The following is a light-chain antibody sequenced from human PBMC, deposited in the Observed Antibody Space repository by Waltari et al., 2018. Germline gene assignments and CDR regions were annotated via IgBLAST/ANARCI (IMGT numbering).Light chain of an antibody. V-gene: IGLV1-47*01. Sequence: QSVLTQPPSASGTPGQRVTISCSGSSSNIGSKYVYWYQQLPGTAPKLLIYRNNQRPAGVPARFSGSNAGTSASLAISGLRSEDEADYYCAAWDDSLSGVVFGGGTKLTVL. CDR3: AAWDDSLSGVV. CDR2: RNN. J-gene: IGLJ2*01. CDR1: SSNIGSKY.